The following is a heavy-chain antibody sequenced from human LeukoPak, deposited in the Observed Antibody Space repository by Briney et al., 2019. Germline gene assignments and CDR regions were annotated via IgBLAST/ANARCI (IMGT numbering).Heavy chain of an antibody. CDR3: ARRIAGSGSDY. CDR2: IYPDDSDT. J-gene: IGHJ4*02. V-gene: IGHV5-51*01. Sequence: GESLNISCKVSGNSFASYWIGWVRQIPGEGLEWMGIIYPDDSDTRYSPSFQGQVTISADKSISTAYLQWSSLKASDTAMYYCARRIAGSGSDYWGQGTLVTVSS. D-gene: IGHD6-13*01. CDR1: GNSFASYW.